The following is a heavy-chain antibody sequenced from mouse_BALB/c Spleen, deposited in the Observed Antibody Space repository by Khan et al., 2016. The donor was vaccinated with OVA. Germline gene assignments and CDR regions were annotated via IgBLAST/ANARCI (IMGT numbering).Heavy chain of an antibody. CDR2: IFLGRGDT. D-gene: IGHD1-2*01. V-gene: IGHV1-77*01. Sequence: VQLQESGAELARPGASVKLSCKASGYTFTDYYINWVKQRTGQGLEWIGEIFLGRGDTYHNEGFKGKATLTEDKSSSTAYMQLSSLTSEASAVYCCARRNYFGYTFAYWGQGTLVTVSA. CDR1: GYTFTDYY. CDR3: ARRNYFGYTFAY. J-gene: IGHJ3*01.